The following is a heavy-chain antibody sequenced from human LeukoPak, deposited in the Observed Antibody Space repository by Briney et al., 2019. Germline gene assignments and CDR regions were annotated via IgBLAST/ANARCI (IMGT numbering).Heavy chain of an antibody. CDR1: GFSSSTYW. J-gene: IGHJ4*02. Sequence: GGSLRLSCVGSGFSSSTYWMSWVRQAPGKGLEWVANIKQDGSDKLYVDSVKGRFTISKDNAKNSLYLQMNSLTADDTAVYYCARRPGGTPDYWGLGTLVTVSS. CDR2: IKQDGSDK. V-gene: IGHV3-7*01. CDR3: ARRPGGTPDY. D-gene: IGHD1-26*01.